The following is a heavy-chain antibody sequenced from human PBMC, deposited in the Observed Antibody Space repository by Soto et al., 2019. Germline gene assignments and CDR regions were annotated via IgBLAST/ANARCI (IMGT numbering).Heavy chain of an antibody. J-gene: IGHJ3*01. V-gene: IGHV3-23*01. CDR3: AKERYCSATSCYGGFDV. CDR1: GFSFSSYA. D-gene: IGHD2-2*01. Sequence: EVQLLESGGDLVQSGESLRLSCAASGFSFSSYAMSWVRQAPGRGLEWVSTISGGGANTQYAESGKGRFTISRDNSKNTLHLQMHTLRADDTALYYCAKERYCSATSCYGGFDVWGQGTVVTVSS. CDR2: ISGGGANT.